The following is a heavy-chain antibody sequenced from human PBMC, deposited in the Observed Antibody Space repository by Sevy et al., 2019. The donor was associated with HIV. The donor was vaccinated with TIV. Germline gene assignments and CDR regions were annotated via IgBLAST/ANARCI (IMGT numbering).Heavy chain of an antibody. CDR3: AGELIATRRGGGYYFDY. CDR1: GGTFSSYA. J-gene: IGHJ4*02. Sequence: ASVKVSCKASGGTFSSYAISWVRQAPGQGLEWMGGISPIFGTANYAQKFQGRVTVTADESTSTAYMELSSLRSEDTAVYYCAGELIATRRGGGYYFDYWGQGTLVTVSS. CDR2: ISPIFGTA. V-gene: IGHV1-69*13. D-gene: IGHD6-6*01.